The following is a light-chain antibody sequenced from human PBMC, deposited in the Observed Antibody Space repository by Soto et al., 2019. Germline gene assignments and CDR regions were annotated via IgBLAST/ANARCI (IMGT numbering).Light chain of an antibody. Sequence: EIVLTQSPGTLSLSPGERATLSCRASQSVSSTYLAWYQQKPGQSTRLLIYGASSRPNGIPDRFSGRGSGTDFPLTISRQEPEDFAVYYCQQYGSSPPWTFGQGTEVEI. J-gene: IGKJ1*01. CDR2: GAS. V-gene: IGKV3-20*01. CDR3: QQYGSSPPWT. CDR1: QSVSSTY.